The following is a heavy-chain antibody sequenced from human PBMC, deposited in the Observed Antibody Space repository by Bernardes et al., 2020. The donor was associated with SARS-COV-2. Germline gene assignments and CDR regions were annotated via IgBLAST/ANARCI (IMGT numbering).Heavy chain of an antibody. D-gene: IGHD3-10*01. CDR1: GASITIYS. CDR2: IYYSGST. J-gene: IGHJ6*01. V-gene: IGHV4-59*01. Sequence: SETLSLTCTVSGASITIYSWSWIRQPPGKGLEWIGHIYYSGSTTNYNPSLRSRVTISVDTSKNQLSLRLSSVTDADTAVYYCARQTGIRDSHFYYNYAMDVWRQGTKVTDSS. CDR3: ARQTGIRDSHFYYNYAMDV.